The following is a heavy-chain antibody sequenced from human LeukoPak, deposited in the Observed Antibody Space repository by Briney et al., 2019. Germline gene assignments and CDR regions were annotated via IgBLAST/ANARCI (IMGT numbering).Heavy chain of an antibody. CDR3: ARVVGNTNFDS. D-gene: IGHD2-21*01. CDR1: GGSISSYY. Sequence: SETLSLTCTVSGGSISSYYWSWIRQPPGKGLEWIGYIYYSGSTNYNPSLKSRVTISVDTSKNQFSLKLSSVTAADTAIYYCARVVGNTNFDSWGQGALVTVSS. V-gene: IGHV4-59*08. CDR2: IYYSGST. J-gene: IGHJ4*02.